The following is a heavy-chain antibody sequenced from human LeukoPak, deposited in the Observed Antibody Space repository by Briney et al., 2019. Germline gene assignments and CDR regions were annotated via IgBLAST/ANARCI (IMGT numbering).Heavy chain of an antibody. CDR2: MNSNSGNT. Sequence: GPVKVSCKASGYTFTSYDINWVRQATGQGLEWMGWMNSNSGNTGYAQKFQGRVTMTRNTSISTAYMELSSLRSEDTAVYYCARDTPINGLVVAATFDYYYGMDVWGQGTTVTVSS. J-gene: IGHJ6*02. V-gene: IGHV1-8*01. CDR1: GYTFTSYD. D-gene: IGHD2-15*01. CDR3: ARDTPINGLVVAATFDYYYGMDV.